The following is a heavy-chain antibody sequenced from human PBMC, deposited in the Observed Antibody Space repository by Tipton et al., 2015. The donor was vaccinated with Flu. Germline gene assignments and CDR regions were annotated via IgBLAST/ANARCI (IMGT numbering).Heavy chain of an antibody. Sequence: TLSLTCSVSGASIGGPYCWGWVRQPPGKGLEWIGNLCPGSPYYNSSLKSRVTLSVDGSKNQFSLGLTSVTAADTAVYYCARGQAYYYDNSGYYPWYFDLWGRGTLVTVSS. D-gene: IGHD3-22*01. J-gene: IGHJ2*01. CDR2: LCPGSP. V-gene: IGHV4-38-2*01. CDR3: ARGQAYYYDNSGYYPWYFDL. CDR1: GASIGGPYC.